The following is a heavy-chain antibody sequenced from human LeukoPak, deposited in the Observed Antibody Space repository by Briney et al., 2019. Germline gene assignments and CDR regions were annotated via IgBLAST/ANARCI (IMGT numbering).Heavy chain of an antibody. Sequence: SQTLSLTCATSGDSVSSDSAAWNWIRPSPSRGLEWLGRTYYRSQWFIDYAVSVKTRITIKSDTSRNQFSLELNSVTPEDTGVYYCARGSGYYDTGSFSFVDNWGQGTQVTVSS. V-gene: IGHV6-1*01. CDR2: TYYRSQWFI. D-gene: IGHD3-22*01. CDR1: GDSVSSDSAA. J-gene: IGHJ4*02. CDR3: ARGSGYYDTGSFSFVDN.